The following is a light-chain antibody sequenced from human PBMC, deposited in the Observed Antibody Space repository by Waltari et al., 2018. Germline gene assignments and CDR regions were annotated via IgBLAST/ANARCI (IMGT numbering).Light chain of an antibody. J-gene: IGLJ2*01. Sequence: QTVVTQEPSLTVSPGGTVTLTFPSRTDTVTSGHYPNWFQQKPGQSPRAPIYATSHKYSWTPARFSGSLLRDKAALTLSGVQPEDGADYYCLLYSGGAHLVGGGTKLTVL. CDR2: ATS. CDR3: LLYSGGAHL. CDR1: TDTVTSGHY. V-gene: IGLV7-43*01.